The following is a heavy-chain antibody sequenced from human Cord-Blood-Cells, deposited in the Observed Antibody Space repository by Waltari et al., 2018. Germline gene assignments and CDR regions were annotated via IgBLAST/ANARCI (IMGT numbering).Heavy chain of an antibody. D-gene: IGHD6-6*01. Sequence: QVQLVQSGAEVKKPGASVKVSCKVSGCTLTELSIHWVRQDPGKGLEWMGGFDPEDGETIYAQKFQGRVTMTEDTSTDTAYMELSSMRSEDTAVYYCATAPYLAARSTHDYYGMDVWGQGTTVTVSS. CDR3: ATAPYLAARSTHDYYGMDV. J-gene: IGHJ6*02. CDR1: GCTLTELS. V-gene: IGHV1-24*01. CDR2: FDPEDGET.